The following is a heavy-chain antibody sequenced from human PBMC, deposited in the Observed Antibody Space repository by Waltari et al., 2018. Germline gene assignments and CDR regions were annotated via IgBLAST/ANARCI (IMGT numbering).Heavy chain of an antibody. CDR3: ARERRDSSGWLLHYYFDY. V-gene: IGHV1-69*05. CDR1: GYTLTELS. J-gene: IGHJ4*02. D-gene: IGHD6-19*01. CDR2: IIPIFGTA. Sequence: QVQLVQSGAEVKKPGASVKVSCKVSGYTLTELSMPWVRQAPGKGLEWMGGIIPIFGTANYEQKFQGRVTITTDESTSTAYMELSSLRSEDTAVYYCARERRDSSGWLLHYYFDYWGQGTLVTVSS.